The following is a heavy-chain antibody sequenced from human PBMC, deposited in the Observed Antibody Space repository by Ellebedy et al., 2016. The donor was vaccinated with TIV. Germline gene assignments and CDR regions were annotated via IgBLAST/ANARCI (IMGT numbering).Heavy chain of an antibody. CDR2: ISYDGSNK. CDR3: ARSPSMITFGGVIGYYGMDV. Sequence: GESLKISXAASGFTFSSYAMHWVRQAPGKGLEWVAVISYDGSNKYYADSVKGRFTISRDNSKNTLYLQMNSLRAEDTAVYYCARSPSMITFGGVIGYYGMDVWGQGTTVTVSS. CDR1: GFTFSSYA. D-gene: IGHD3-16*02. V-gene: IGHV3-30-3*01. J-gene: IGHJ6*02.